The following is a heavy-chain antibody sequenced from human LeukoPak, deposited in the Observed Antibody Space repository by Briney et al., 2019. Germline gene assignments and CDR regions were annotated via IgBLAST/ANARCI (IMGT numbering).Heavy chain of an antibody. D-gene: IGHD2-8*01. CDR2: IKQDGSEK. CDR1: GFTFSSYW. CDR3: ARVLSMLDYYYGMDV. J-gene: IGHJ6*02. V-gene: IGHV3-7*01. Sequence: GGSLRLSCAASGFTFSSYWMSWVRQAPGKGLEWVANIKQDGSEKYYVDSVKGRFTISRDNAKNSLYLQMNSLRAEDTAVYYCARVLSMLDYYYGMDVWGQGTTVTVSS.